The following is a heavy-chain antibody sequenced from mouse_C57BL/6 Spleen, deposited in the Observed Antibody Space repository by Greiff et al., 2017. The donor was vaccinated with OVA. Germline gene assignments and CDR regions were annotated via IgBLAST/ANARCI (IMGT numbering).Heavy chain of an antibody. V-gene: IGHV1-42*01. D-gene: IGHD4-1*01. Sequence: EVQLQQSGPELVKPGASVKISCKASGYSFTGYYMNWVKQSPEKSLEWIGEINPSTGGTTYNQKFKAKATLTVDKSSSTAYMQLKSLTSEDSAVYYCARALTGADRFADWGQGTLVTVSA. CDR2: INPSTGGT. J-gene: IGHJ3*01. CDR1: GYSFTGYY. CDR3: ARALTGADRFAD.